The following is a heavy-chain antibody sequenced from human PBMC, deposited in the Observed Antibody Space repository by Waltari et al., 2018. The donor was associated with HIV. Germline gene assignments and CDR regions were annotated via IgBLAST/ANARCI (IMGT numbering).Heavy chain of an antibody. CDR2: IYYSGST. CDR3: ARGLWFGGEYGMDV. J-gene: IGHJ6*02. D-gene: IGHD3-10*01. V-gene: IGHV4-59*01. Sequence: QVQLQESGPGLVKPSETLSLTCTVSGGSISSYYWSWIRQPPGKGLEWIGYIYYSGSTNYNPSRKSRVTMAVDTSKNQFSRKLSSVTAADTAVYYCARGLWFGGEYGMDVWGQGTTVTVSS. CDR1: GGSISSYY.